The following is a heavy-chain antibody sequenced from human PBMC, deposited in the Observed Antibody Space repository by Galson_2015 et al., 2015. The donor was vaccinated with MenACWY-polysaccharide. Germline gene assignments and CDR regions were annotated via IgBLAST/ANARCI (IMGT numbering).Heavy chain of an antibody. CDR3: ARATTMMGGDAFDI. CDR1: GYTFSSHS. CDR2: IGTNTGSP. J-gene: IGHJ3*02. D-gene: IGHD3-22*01. V-gene: IGHV7-4-1*02. Sequence: SVKVSCKASGYTFSSHSINWMRQAPGQGLEWMGWIGTNTGSPTYAQGFTGHFVFSVDTSVSTAYLQISSLKAEDTAVYYCARATTMMGGDAFDIWGQGTMVTVS.